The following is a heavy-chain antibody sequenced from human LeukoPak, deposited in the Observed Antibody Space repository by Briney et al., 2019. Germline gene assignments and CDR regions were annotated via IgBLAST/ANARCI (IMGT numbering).Heavy chain of an antibody. CDR1: GFTFSNYG. J-gene: IGHJ4*02. D-gene: IGHD6-19*01. CDR3: SATDHFSTGWADY. Sequence: HSGGSLRLSCAASGFTFSNYGMHWVRQAPGRGLEWVAVVWYDGSKRYYADSVMGRFTISRDNSKNTLYLEISSLRDEDTGVYYCSATDHFSTGWADYWGQGVLVTVSS. V-gene: IGHV3-33*01. CDR2: VWYDGSKR.